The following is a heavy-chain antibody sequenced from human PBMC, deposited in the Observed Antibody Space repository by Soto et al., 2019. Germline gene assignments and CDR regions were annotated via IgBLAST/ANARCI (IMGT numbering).Heavy chain of an antibody. CDR1: GFSFSSYG. J-gene: IGHJ4*02. D-gene: IGHD6-19*01. CDR3: VAGQYFFDY. Sequence: QVQLVESGGGVVQPGRSLRLSCAASGFSFSSYGMRWVRQAPGKGLEWVAVISYDGSNKYYADSVKDRFTISRDNSKKTLYLQMTSLRADDTAVYYCVAGQYFFDYCGQGTLVTVSS. V-gene: IGHV3-30*03. CDR2: ISYDGSNK.